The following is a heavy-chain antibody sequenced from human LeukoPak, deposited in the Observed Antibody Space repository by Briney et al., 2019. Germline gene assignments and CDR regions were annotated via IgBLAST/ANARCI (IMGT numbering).Heavy chain of an antibody. V-gene: IGHV3-11*06. CDR3: AGGTGWIFDH. CDR2: ISSSSSYT. J-gene: IGHJ4*02. CDR1: GFTFSDYY. Sequence: PGGSLRLSCAASGFTFSDYYMSWIRQAPGKGLEWVSYISSSSSYTNYADSVKGRFTISRDNAKNSLYLQMNSLRAEDTAVYFRAGGTGWIFDHWGQGTLVTVSS. D-gene: IGHD6-19*01.